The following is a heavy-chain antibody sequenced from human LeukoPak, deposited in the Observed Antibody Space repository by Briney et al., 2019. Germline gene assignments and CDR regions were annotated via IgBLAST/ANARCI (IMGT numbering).Heavy chain of an antibody. D-gene: IGHD3-3*01. V-gene: IGHV1-58*02. Sequence: ASVKVSCKASGFTFTSSAMQWVRQARGQRLEWIGWIVVGSGNTNYAQKFQERVTITRDMSTSTAYMELSSLRSEDTAVYYCAAVRFWSGLAHFDYWGQGTLVTVSS. CDR2: IVVGSGNT. CDR1: GFTFTSSA. CDR3: AAVRFWSGLAHFDY. J-gene: IGHJ4*02.